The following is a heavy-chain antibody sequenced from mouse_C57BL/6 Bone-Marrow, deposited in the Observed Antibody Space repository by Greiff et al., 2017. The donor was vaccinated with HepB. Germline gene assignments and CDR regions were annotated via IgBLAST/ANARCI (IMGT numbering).Heavy chain of an antibody. Sequence: VKLMESGAELVKPGASVKMSCKASGYTFTTYPIEWMKQNHGKSLEWIGNFHPYNDDTKYNEKFKGKATLTVEKSSSTVYLELSRLTSDDSAVYYCARRGKYMDPYFDYWGQGTTLTVSS. CDR2: FHPYNDDT. CDR3: ARRGKYMDPYFDY. V-gene: IGHV1-47*01. J-gene: IGHJ2*01. CDR1: GYTFTTYP. D-gene: IGHD1-1*02.